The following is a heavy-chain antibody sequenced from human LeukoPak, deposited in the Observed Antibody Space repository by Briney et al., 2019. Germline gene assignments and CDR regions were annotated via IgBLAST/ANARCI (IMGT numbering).Heavy chain of an antibody. Sequence: PSQTLSLTCTVSGGSISSGSYYWSWIRQPAGKGLEWIGRIYTSGSTNYNPSLKSRVTISVDTSKNQFSLKLSSVTAADTAVYYCATAPSSFNYYYYMDVWGEGTTVTVSS. CDR3: ATAPSSFNYYYYMDV. J-gene: IGHJ6*03. CDR2: IYTSGST. V-gene: IGHV4-61*02. CDR1: GGSISSGSYY. D-gene: IGHD6-6*01.